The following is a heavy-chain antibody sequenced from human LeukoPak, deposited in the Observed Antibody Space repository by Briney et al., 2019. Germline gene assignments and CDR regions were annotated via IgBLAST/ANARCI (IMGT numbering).Heavy chain of an antibody. V-gene: IGHV1-18*01. D-gene: IGHD6-13*01. CDR3: ASGYSSSWYYYYMDV. J-gene: IGHJ6*03. CDR2: ISAYNGNT. Sequence: ASVKVSCKASGYTFTSYGISWVRQAPEQGLEWMGWISAYNGNTNYAQKLQGRVTMTPDTSTSTAYMELRSLRSDDTAVYYCASGYSSSWYYYYMDVWGKGTTVTVSS. CDR1: GYTFTSYG.